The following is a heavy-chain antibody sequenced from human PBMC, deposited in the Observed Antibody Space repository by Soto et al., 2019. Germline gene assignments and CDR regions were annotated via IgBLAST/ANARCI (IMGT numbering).Heavy chain of an antibody. CDR2: ISYDGSNK. CDR3: AKGWVGMATSPPFDY. V-gene: IGHV3-30*18. CDR1: EFTFSSYG. J-gene: IGHJ4*02. D-gene: IGHD2-21*01. Sequence: QVQLVESGGGVVQPGRSLRLSCAASEFTFSSYGMHWVRQAPGKGLEWVAVISYDGSNKYYADSVKGRFTISRDNSKNTLYLQMNSLRAEDTAVYYCAKGWVGMATSPPFDYWGQGTLVTVSS.